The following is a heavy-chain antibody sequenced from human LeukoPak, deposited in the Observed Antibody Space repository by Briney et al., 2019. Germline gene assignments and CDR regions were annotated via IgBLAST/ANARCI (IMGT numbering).Heavy chain of an antibody. J-gene: IGHJ4*02. Sequence: ASVKVSCKASGYTFTTYYMHWVRQAPGQGLEWKGIINPSGGGTTYGQSFQGRVTMTRDTSTSTVYMELSSLRSEDTAVYYCARERGHTVGAHFDYWGQGTLVTVSS. D-gene: IGHD5-12*01. V-gene: IGHV1-46*01. CDR2: INPSGGGT. CDR3: ARERGHTVGAHFDY. CDR1: GYTFTTYY.